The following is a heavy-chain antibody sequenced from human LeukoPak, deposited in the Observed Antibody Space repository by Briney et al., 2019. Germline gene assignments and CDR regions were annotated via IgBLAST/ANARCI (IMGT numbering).Heavy chain of an antibody. CDR3: AREGGSGSYYRGDAFDI. J-gene: IGHJ3*02. V-gene: IGHV4-59*01. CDR2: IYYSGST. CDR1: GGSISSYY. D-gene: IGHD3-10*01. Sequence: KPSETLSLTCTVSGGSISSYYWSWIRQPPGKGLEWIGYIYYSGSTNYNPSLKSRVTISVDTSKNQFSLKLSSVTAADTAVYYCAREGGSGSYYRGDAFDIWGQGTMVTVSS.